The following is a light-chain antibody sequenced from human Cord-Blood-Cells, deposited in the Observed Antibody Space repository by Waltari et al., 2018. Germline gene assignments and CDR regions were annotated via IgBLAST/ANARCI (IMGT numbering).Light chain of an antibody. Sequence: QSALTQPASVSGSPGQSLTLSCTGTSSDVGGYIYVSWYQQHPGKAPKLMIYDVSNRPSGVSNRFSGSKSGNTASLTISGLQAEDEADYYCSSYTSSSTLVFGGGTKLTVL. CDR2: DVS. CDR3: SSYTSSSTLV. J-gene: IGLJ2*01. CDR1: SSDVGGYIY. V-gene: IGLV2-14*01.